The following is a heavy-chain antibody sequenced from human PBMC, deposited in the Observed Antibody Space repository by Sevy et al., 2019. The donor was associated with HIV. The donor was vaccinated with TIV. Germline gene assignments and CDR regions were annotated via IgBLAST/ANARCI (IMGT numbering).Heavy chain of an antibody. D-gene: IGHD3-10*01. CDR2: IYYSGST. V-gene: IGHV4-59*01. Sequence: SETLSLTCTVSGGSIISYYWSWIRQPPGKGLEWIGYIYYSGSTNYNPSLKSRVTISVDTSKNQFSLKLSSVTAADTAVYYCARGANYYGSGSYLGDYYYYYMDVWGKGTTVTVSS. CDR3: ARGANYYGSGSYLGDYYYYYMDV. CDR1: GGSIISYY. J-gene: IGHJ6*03.